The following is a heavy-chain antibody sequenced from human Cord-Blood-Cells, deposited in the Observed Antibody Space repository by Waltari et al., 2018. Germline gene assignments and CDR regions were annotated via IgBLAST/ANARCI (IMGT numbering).Heavy chain of an antibody. V-gene: IGHV4-38-2*02. J-gene: IGHJ5*02. Sequence: QVQLQESGPGLVKPSETLSLTCTVSGYSISSGYYWGWIRQPPGKGLAWIGSIYHSGSTYYNPSLKSRVTISVDTSKNQFSLKLSSVTAADTAVYYCARAGIWDDNWFDPWGQGTLVTVSS. CDR1: GYSISSGYY. D-gene: IGHD2-15*01. CDR3: ARAGIWDDNWFDP. CDR2: IYHSGST.